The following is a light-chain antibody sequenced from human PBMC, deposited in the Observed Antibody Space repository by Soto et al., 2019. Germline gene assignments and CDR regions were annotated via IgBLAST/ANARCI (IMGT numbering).Light chain of an antibody. CDR1: SSDVGSYDL. CDR2: EDN. J-gene: IGLJ1*01. CDR3: CSYAGVTSSGYV. V-gene: IGLV2-23*01. Sequence: QSALTQPASVSGSPGQSITISCTGTSSDVGSYDLVSWYQQHPGKAPKLVIYEDNKRPSGVSSRFSGSKSGNTASLTISGLQAEDVADYWCCSYAGVTSSGYVFGTGTKVTVL.